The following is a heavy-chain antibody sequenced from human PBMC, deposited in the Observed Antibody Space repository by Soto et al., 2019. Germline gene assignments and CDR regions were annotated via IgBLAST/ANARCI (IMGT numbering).Heavy chain of an antibody. Sequence: QVQLVESGGGVVQPGRSLRLSCAASGFTFSSYAMHWVRQAPGKGLEWVAVISYDGSNKYYADSVKGRFTISRDNSKNTLYLQMNSLRAEDTAVYYCARPLWRNDYNWGYFDLFGRGTLVTVSS. D-gene: IGHD4-4*01. CDR2: ISYDGSNK. CDR1: GFTFSSYA. V-gene: IGHV3-30-3*01. J-gene: IGHJ2*01. CDR3: ARPLWRNDYNWGYFDL.